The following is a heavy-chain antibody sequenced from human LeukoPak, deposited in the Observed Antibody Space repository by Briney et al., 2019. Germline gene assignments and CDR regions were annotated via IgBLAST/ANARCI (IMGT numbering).Heavy chain of an antibody. D-gene: IGHD7-27*01. V-gene: IGHV4-39*01. Sequence: SETLSLTCTVSGGSISSSSYYWGWIRQPPGKGLEWIGRIYYSGSTYYNPSLKSRVTISVDTSKNQFSLKLSSVTAADTAVYYCARRTLTGSFDYWGQGTLVTVSS. CDR1: GGSISSSSYY. CDR2: IYYSGST. J-gene: IGHJ4*02. CDR3: ARRTLTGSFDY.